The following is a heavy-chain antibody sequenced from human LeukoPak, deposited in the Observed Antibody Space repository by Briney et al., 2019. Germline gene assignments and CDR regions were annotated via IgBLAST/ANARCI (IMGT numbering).Heavy chain of an antibody. J-gene: IGHJ4*02. CDR2: IRYVGINK. D-gene: IGHD6-13*01. CDR1: GFTFSTYG. V-gene: IGHV3-30*02. Sequence: GGSLRLSCAASGFTFSTYGMHWVRQAPGKGLEWVSFIRYVGINKYYADSVKGRFTISRDNSKNTLYLQMNSLRAEDTAVYYCAKDWERSIAVVGPFDYWGQGTLVTVSS. CDR3: AKDWERSIAVVGPFDY.